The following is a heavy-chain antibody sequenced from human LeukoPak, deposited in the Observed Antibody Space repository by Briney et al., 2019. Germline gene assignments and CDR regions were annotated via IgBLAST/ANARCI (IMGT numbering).Heavy chain of an antibody. J-gene: IGHJ4*02. Sequence: GGSLRLYCAASGFTFSSYGMHWVRQAPGKGLEWVAVTSSDLNVKLYADSVKGRFTISRDDSRSTLYLQMNSLRPEDTAIYYCAREGYYGSGSPPSLYFDYWGQGTLVTVSS. CDR3: AREGYYGSGSPPSLYFDY. D-gene: IGHD3-10*01. V-gene: IGHV3-30*03. CDR2: TSSDLNVK. CDR1: GFTFSSYG.